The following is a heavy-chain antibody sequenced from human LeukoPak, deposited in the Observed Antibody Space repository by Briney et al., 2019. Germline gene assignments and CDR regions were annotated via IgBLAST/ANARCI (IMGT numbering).Heavy chain of an antibody. CDR2: IYSGGST. D-gene: IGHD3-10*01. CDR1: GFTVSSNY. J-gene: IGHJ5*02. V-gene: IGHV3-53*04. CDR3: ARVNYYGSGSYLRWFDP. Sequence: GGSLRLSCAASGFTVSSNYMSWVRHAPGKGLEWVSVIYSGGSTYYADSVKGRFTISRHNSKNTLYLQMNSLRAEDTAVYYCARVNYYGSGSYLRWFDPWGQGTLVTVSS.